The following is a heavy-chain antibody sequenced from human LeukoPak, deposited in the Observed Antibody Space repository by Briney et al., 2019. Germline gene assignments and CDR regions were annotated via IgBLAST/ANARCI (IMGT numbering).Heavy chain of an antibody. CDR2: INHSGST. CDR3: ARRLGVVIIRYFDY. Sequence: SETLSLTCAVYGGSFSGYYWSWIRQPPGKWLEWIGEINHSGSTNYNPSLKSRVTISVDTSKNQFSLKLSSVTAADTAVYYCARRLGVVIIRYFDYWGQGTLVTVSS. D-gene: IGHD3-3*01. J-gene: IGHJ4*02. V-gene: IGHV4-34*01. CDR1: GGSFSGYY.